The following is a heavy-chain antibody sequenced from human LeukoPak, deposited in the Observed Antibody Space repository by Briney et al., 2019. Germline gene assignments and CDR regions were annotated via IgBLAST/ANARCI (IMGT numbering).Heavy chain of an antibody. J-gene: IGHJ4*02. Sequence: GGSLRLSCAASGFTFSSHSMNWVRQAPGKGLEWVSSITSSGSTIFYADSVKGRFTVSRDNAKNSLYLQVYSLTVEDTATYYCARLRTGRFSTSWFDYWGQGSLVTVSS. CDR1: GFTFSSHS. CDR3: ARLRTGRFSTSWFDY. V-gene: IGHV3-48*04. CDR2: ITSSGSTI. D-gene: IGHD6-13*01.